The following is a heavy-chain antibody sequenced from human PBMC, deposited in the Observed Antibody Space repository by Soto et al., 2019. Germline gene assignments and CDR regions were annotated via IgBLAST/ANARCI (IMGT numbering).Heavy chain of an antibody. V-gene: IGHV3-23*01. Sequence: GGSLRLSCAASGFTFSSYAMSWVRQAPGKGLEWVSAISGSGGSTYYADSVEGRFTISRDNSKNTLYLQMNSLRAEDTAVYYCAKEAYCTYGGCYLNWFAPRGQGTLVTVSS. CDR3: AKEAYCTYGGCYLNWFAP. D-gene: IGHD2-8*01. CDR2: ISGSGGST. J-gene: IGHJ5*02. CDR1: GFTFSSYA.